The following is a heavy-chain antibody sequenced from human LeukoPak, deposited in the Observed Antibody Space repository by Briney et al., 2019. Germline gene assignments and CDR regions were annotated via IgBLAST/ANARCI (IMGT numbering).Heavy chain of an antibody. CDR2: ISAYNGNT. D-gene: IGHD3-9*01. V-gene: IGHV1-18*01. J-gene: IGHJ3*02. Sequence: ASVKVSCKASGGTFSSYAISWVRQAPGQGLEWMGWISAYNGNTNYAQKLQGRVTMTTDTSTSTAYMELRGLRSDDTAVHYCARDSGDILTGYPHDAFDIWGQGTMVTVSS. CDR3: ARDSGDILTGYPHDAFDI. CDR1: GGTFSSYA.